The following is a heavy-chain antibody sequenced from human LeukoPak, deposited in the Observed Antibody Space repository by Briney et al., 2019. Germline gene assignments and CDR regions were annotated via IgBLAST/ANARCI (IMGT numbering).Heavy chain of an antibody. CDR2: INSDGSGT. D-gene: IGHD3-10*01. CDR3: SYGSGREGYMDV. V-gene: IGHV3-74*01. Sequence: PGGSLRLSCAASGFTFCTYWMHWVRQAPGEGLVWVSFINSDGSGTGYADSVKGRFTVSRDNAKNTLYLQMNSLRAEDTAVYYCSYGSGREGYMDVWGKGTTVTVSS. J-gene: IGHJ6*03. CDR1: GFTFCTYW.